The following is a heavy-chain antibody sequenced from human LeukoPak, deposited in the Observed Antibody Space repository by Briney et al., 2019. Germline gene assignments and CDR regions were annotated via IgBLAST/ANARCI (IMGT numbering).Heavy chain of an antibody. CDR2: INGDGRNI. CDR1: GFTFSSYW. Sequence: PGGSLRLSCVASGFTFSSYWMHWVRQDPRKGLVWVSRINGDGRNINYADSVKGRFTISRDNSKNTLYLQMNSLRAEDTAVYYCAKDLIGEGYWGQGTLVTVSS. V-gene: IGHV3-74*01. D-gene: IGHD2-21*01. CDR3: AKDLIGEGY. J-gene: IGHJ4*02.